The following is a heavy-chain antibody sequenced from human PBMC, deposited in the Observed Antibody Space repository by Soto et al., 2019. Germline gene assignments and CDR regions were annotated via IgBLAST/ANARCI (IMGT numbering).Heavy chain of an antibody. V-gene: IGHV1-69*13. CDR3: ASVLLRGYCSGGSCYPPDY. CDR2: IIPIFGTA. Sequence: SVKVSCKASGGTFSSYAISWVRQAPGQGLEWMGGIIPIFGTANYAQKFQGRVTITADESTSTAYMELSSLRSEDTAVYYCASVLLRGYCSGGSCYPPDYWGQGPLVTVSS. D-gene: IGHD2-15*01. J-gene: IGHJ4*02. CDR1: GGTFSSYA.